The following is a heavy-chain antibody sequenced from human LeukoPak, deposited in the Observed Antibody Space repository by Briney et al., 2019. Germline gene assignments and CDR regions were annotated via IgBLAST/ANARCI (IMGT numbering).Heavy chain of an antibody. CDR1: GGSISSGGYY. CDR2: IYYSGST. V-gene: IGHV4-31*03. D-gene: IGHD5-18*01. J-gene: IGHJ4*02. CDR3: ARAPVFGYSYGYTGRYYFDY. Sequence: PSQTLSPTCTVSGGSISSGGYYWSWIRQHPGKGLEWIGYIYYSGSTYYNPSLKSRVTISVDTSKNQFSLKLSSVTAADTAVYYCARAPVFGYSYGYTGRYYFDYWGQGTLVTVSS.